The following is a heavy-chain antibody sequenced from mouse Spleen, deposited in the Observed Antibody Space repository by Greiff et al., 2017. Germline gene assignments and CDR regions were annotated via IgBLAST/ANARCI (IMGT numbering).Heavy chain of an antibody. CDR3: ASPDSSGPWFAY. J-gene: IGHJ3*01. CDR1: GYTFTSYW. D-gene: IGHD3-2*01. CDR2: IHPNSGST. Sequence: QVQLQQPGAELVKPGASVKLSCKASGYTFTSYWMHWVKQRPGQGLEWIGMIHPNSGSTNYNEKFKSKATLTVDKSSSTAYMQLSSLTSEDSAVYYCASPDSSGPWFAYWGQGTLVTVSA. V-gene: IGHV1-64*01.